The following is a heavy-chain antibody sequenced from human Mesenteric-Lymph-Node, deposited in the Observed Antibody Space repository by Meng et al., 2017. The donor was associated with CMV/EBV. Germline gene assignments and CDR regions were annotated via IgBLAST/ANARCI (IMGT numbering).Heavy chain of an antibody. D-gene: IGHD1-14*01. CDR1: GFTFSSYW. CDR2: ISSSGSTI. CDR3: ARDDSTDITAPRV. V-gene: IGHV3-48*04. J-gene: IGHJ4*02. Sequence: GESLKISCAASGFTFSSYWMSWVRQAPGKGLEWLSYISSSGSTIYYADSVKGRFTISRDNAKNSLYLQMNSLRAEDTAVYYCARDDSTDITAPRVWGQGTLVTVSS.